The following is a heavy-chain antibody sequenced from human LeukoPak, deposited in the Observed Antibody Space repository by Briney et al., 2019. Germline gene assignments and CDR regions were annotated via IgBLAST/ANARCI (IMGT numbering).Heavy chain of an antibody. CDR1: GGSISSYY. CDR2: MYFRGS. D-gene: IGHD3-10*01. CDR3: ARGGYYGSGNVFRFDP. Sequence: SETLSLTCTVSGGSISSYYLSWIRQTAGKGREWIGRMYFRGSNYNPSLRRRDTMSIDTSTNQLSLKLSTVTAADTAVYYSARGGYYGSGNVFRFDPWGQETLVTVSS. J-gene: IGHJ5*02. V-gene: IGHV4-4*07.